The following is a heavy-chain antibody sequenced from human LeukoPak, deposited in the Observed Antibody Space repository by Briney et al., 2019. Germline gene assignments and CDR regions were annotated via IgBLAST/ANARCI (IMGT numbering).Heavy chain of an antibody. CDR2: IYNSGST. D-gene: IGHD3-22*01. J-gene: IGHJ2*01. V-gene: IGHV4-39*07. CDR3: ARARVRSYSYDSDGSYTSDWIFDL. Sequence: SETLSLTCSVSGGSISSSTYYWGWIRQPPGKGLEWIGNIYNSGSTYYNPSLKSRVTMSVGTSKDQFSLRLSSVTAADTAVYYCARARVRSYSYDSDGSYTSDWIFDLWGRGTLVTVSS. CDR1: GGSISSSTYY.